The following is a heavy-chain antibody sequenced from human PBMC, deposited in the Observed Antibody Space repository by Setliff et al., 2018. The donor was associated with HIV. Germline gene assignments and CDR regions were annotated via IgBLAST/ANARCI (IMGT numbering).Heavy chain of an antibody. CDR2: INPSGGEP. Sequence: ASVKVSCKASGHSFTTYFLHWVRQAPGQGLEWMGMINPSGGEPSYAQNFQGRVTMSRDTSTNTVYMELSSLRSEDTAEYYCAKELAASGLGYFDSWGRGILVTVSS. V-gene: IGHV1-46*01. CDR3: AKELAASGLGYFDS. CDR1: GHSFTTYF. J-gene: IGHJ4*02. D-gene: IGHD3-22*01.